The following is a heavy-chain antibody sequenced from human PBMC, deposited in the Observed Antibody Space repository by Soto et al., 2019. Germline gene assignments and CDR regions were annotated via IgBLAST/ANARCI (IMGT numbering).Heavy chain of an antibody. CDR1: GFTFSSYS. Sequence: EVQLVESGGGLVKPGGSLRLSCAASGFTFSSYSMNWVRQAPGKGLEWVSSISSSSSYIYYADSVKGRFTISRDNAKNSLYLQMNSLRAEDTAVYYCARRGIAAAATNWFDPWGLGTLVTVSS. D-gene: IGHD6-13*01. J-gene: IGHJ5*02. V-gene: IGHV3-21*01. CDR2: ISSSSSYI. CDR3: ARRGIAAAATNWFDP.